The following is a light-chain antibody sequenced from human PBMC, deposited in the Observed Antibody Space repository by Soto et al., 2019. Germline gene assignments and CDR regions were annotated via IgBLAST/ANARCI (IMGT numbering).Light chain of an antibody. CDR2: AAS. CDR1: QGNDTY. Sequence: DIQMTQSPSSLSAAVGDRVTITCRASQGNDTYLAWYQQKPGKVPKLLIYAASTLQSGVPSRFSGSASVKDFALTISSLQPEDVATYYCQKYTRAPCTFGPGTKVDIK. V-gene: IGKV1-27*01. J-gene: IGKJ3*01. CDR3: QKYTRAPCT.